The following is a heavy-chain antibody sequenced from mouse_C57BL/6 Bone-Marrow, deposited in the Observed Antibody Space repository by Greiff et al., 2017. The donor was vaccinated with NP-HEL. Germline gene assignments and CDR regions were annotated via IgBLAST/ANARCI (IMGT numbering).Heavy chain of an antibody. Sequence: QVQLKESGAELAKPGASVKLSCKASGYTFTSYWMHWVKQRPGQGLEWIGYINPSSGYTKYNQKFKDKATLTADKSSSTAYMQLSSLTYEDSAGYYCARWYSNYPAGFAYWGQGTLVTVSA. CDR1: GYTFTSYW. J-gene: IGHJ3*01. D-gene: IGHD2-5*01. CDR3: ARWYSNYPAGFAY. CDR2: INPSSGYT. V-gene: IGHV1-7*01.